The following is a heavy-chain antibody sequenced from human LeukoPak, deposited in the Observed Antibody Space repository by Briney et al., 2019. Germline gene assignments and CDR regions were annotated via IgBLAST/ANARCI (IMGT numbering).Heavy chain of an antibody. Sequence: GGSLRLSCAASGFTFSNYWMTWVRQAPGKGLEWVANIKPDGSVKSYVDSVKGRFTISRDNAKKSLYLEMNSLRAEDTAVYYCASPLLESGGNIHFGLWGRGTLVTVSS. CDR2: IKPDGSVK. J-gene: IGHJ2*01. D-gene: IGHD4-23*01. CDR3: ASPLLESGGNIHFGL. CDR1: GFTFSNYW. V-gene: IGHV3-7*05.